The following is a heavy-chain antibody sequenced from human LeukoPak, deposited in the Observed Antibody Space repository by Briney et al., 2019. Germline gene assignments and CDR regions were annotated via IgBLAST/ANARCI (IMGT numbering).Heavy chain of an antibody. CDR3: VKRLAGTYYFDY. V-gene: IGHV3-64D*06. CDR2: ISSNGGST. Sequence: KAGGSLRLSCSASGFTFSSYGMHWVCQAPGKGLEYVSVISSNGGSTDYADSVKGRFTISRDNSKNTLYLQMSSLRVEDTAVYYCVKRLAGTYYFDYWGQGTLVTVSS. J-gene: IGHJ4*02. CDR1: GFTFSSYG. D-gene: IGHD3-10*01.